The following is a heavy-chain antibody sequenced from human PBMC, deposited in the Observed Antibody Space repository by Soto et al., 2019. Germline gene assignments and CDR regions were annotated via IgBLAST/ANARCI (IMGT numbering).Heavy chain of an antibody. J-gene: IGHJ4*02. CDR3: AKEDTTGFSAYYFDY. CDR1: GFTFSNYA. Sequence: LSCAGSGFTFSNYAMNWVRQAPGKGLEWVAAVSGSGSGTYRADSVKGRFSVSRDNSKKTLYLQLNSLRAEDTAVYYCAKEDTTGFSAYYFDYWGQGTQVTVSS. D-gene: IGHD3-22*01. V-gene: IGHV3-23*01. CDR2: VSGSGSGT.